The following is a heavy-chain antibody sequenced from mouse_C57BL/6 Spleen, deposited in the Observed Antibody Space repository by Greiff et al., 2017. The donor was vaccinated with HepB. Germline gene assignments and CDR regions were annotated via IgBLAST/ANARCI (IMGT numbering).Heavy chain of an antibody. J-gene: IGHJ1*03. D-gene: IGHD1-1*01. CDR3: AREEITTGGYFDV. Sequence: VQLQQSGPELVKPGASVKISCKASGYAFSSSWMNWVKQRPGKGLEWIGRIYPGDGDTNYNGKVKGKATLTADKSSSTAYMQLSSLTSEDSAVYFCAREEITTGGYFDVWGTGTTVTVSS. CDR1: GYAFSSSW. CDR2: IYPGDGDT. V-gene: IGHV1-82*01.